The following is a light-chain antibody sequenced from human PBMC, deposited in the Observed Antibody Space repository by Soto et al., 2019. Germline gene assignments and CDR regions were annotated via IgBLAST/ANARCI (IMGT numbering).Light chain of an antibody. Sequence: QAVVTQPRSVSGSPGQSVTISCTGTSSDVGAYNYVSWYQQHPGKAPKLMIYDVSNRPSGVPDRFSGSKSGNTASLTISGLQAEDEADYYCCSYAGSYTYVFGTGTKVTVL. CDR3: CSYAGSYTYV. CDR1: SSDVGAYNY. V-gene: IGLV2-11*01. CDR2: DVS. J-gene: IGLJ1*01.